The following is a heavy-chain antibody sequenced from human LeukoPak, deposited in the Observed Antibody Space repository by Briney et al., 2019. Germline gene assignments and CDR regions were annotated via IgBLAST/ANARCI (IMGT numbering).Heavy chain of an antibody. V-gene: IGHV1-46*01. CDR2: INPSGCST. CDR1: GYTFTSYY. Sequence: ASVKVSCKASGYTFTSYYMHWVRHAPGQGLEWMGIINPSGCSTSYAQKFQGRVTMTRDTSTSTVYMELSSLRSEDTAVYYCARGRLGIGFDYWGQGTLVTVSS. CDR3: ARGRLGIGFDY. J-gene: IGHJ4*02. D-gene: IGHD7-27*01.